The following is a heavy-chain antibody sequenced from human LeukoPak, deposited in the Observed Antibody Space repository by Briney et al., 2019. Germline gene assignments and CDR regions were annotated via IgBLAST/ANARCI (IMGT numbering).Heavy chain of an antibody. CDR2: ISSSGAST. CDR3: AKDRHRVTMGNTYRY. Sequence: GGSLRLSCAASGFTFSSYAMSWVRQAPGKGLGWVSAISSSGASTSYADSVKGRFTISRDNSKNTLYLQMNSLRAEDAAVYYCAKDRHRVTMGNTYRYWGQGTLVTVSS. CDR1: GFTFSSYA. V-gene: IGHV3-23*01. J-gene: IGHJ4*02. D-gene: IGHD4/OR15-4a*01.